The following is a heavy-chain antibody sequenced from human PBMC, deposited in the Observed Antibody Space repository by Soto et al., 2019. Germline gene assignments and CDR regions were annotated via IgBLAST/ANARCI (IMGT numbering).Heavy chain of an antibody. CDR2: ISGSGGST. D-gene: IGHD2-15*01. J-gene: IGHJ4*02. CDR3: AKDLNLLGVVVAATTNFDY. Sequence: GGSLRLSCAASGFTFSSYAMSWVRQAPGKGLEWVSAISGSGGSTYYADSVKGRFTISSDNSKNTLYLQMNSLRAEDTAVYYCAKDLNLLGVVVAATTNFDYWGQGTLVTVSS. CDR1: GFTFSSYA. V-gene: IGHV3-23*01.